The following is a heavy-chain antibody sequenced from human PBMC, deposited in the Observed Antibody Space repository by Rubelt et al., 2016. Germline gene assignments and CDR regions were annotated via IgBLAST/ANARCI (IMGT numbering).Heavy chain of an antibody. CDR3: AGDSGGGYYYYYNGMDV. V-gene: IGHV4-39*07. J-gene: IGHJ6*02. D-gene: IGHD2-15*01. CDR2: IYSSGIT. CDR1: GGSMTSTRYY. Sequence: QLQLQESGPGLVKSSETLSLTCTVSGGSMTSTRYYWAWIRQPPGERLEWIGSIYSSGITNYNPSLKSRVIMSVDTSKNQFSRKLSPGTAADTAVYYCAGDSGGGYYYYYNGMDVRGQGTTVTVSS.